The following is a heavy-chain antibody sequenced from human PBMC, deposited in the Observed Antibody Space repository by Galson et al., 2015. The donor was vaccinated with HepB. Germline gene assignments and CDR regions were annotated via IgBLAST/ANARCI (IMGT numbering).Heavy chain of an antibody. Sequence: QSGAEVKKPGESLKISCKGSGFSFTAYWIGWVRQMPGKGLEWMGIIYPGDSDTRYSPSFQGQVTISADKSISTAYLQWSSLKASDTAMYYCAKGHYYDSSGSVLIDYWGQGTLVTVSS. J-gene: IGHJ4*02. CDR2: IYPGDSDT. CDR3: AKGHYYDSSGSVLIDY. CDR1: GFSFTAYW. D-gene: IGHD3-22*01. V-gene: IGHV5-51*01.